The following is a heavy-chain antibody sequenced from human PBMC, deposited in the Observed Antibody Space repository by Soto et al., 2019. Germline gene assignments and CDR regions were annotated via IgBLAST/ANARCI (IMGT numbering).Heavy chain of an antibody. D-gene: IGHD6-25*01. Sequence: QVQLVQSGAEVKKPGASVKLSCRTSGYSFTHYYIHWVRQAPGQGLEWLAIINPASGSTSDARDFLGRVTLSMDTSTSTVYMELSGLRAEDTAIFYCARDLAAGDHWGQGTLVTVSS. J-gene: IGHJ4*02. V-gene: IGHV1-46*01. CDR3: ARDLAAGDH. CDR2: INPASGST. CDR1: GYSFTHYY.